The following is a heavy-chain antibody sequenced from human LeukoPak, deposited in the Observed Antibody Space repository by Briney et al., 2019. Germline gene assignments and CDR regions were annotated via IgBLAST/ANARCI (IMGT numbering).Heavy chain of an antibody. CDR1: GGSIGSYY. J-gene: IGHJ4*02. CDR2: IYYSGST. D-gene: IGHD3-22*01. V-gene: IGHV4-59*08. CDR3: AGTTYYYDSSGYSYSYYFDY. Sequence: SETLSLTCTVSGGSIGSYYWSWIRQPPGKGLEWIGYIYYSGSTNYNPSLKSRVTISVDTSKNQFSLKLSSVTAADTAVYYCAGTTYYYDSSGYSYSYYFDYWGQGTLVTVSS.